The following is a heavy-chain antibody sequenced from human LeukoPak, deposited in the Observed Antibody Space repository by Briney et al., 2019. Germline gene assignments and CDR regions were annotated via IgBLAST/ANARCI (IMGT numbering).Heavy chain of an antibody. CDR3: AKKDDIVVVVAAALDY. Sequence: GGSLRLSCAASGFTFSSYAMSWVRQAPGKGLEWVSAISGSGGSTYYADSVKGRFTISRDNSKNTLYLQTNSLRAEDTAVYYCAKKDDIVVVVAAALDYWGQGTLVTVSS. CDR1: GFTFSSYA. CDR2: ISGSGGST. J-gene: IGHJ4*02. V-gene: IGHV3-23*01. D-gene: IGHD2-15*01.